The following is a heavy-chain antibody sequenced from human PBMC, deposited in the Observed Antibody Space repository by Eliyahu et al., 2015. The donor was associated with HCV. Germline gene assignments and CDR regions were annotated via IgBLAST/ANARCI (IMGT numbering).Heavy chain of an antibody. D-gene: IGHD5-12*01. V-gene: IGHV1-69*04. CDR3: ASQDSGYDRGFDY. CDR2: IIPILGIA. J-gene: IGHJ4*02. Sequence: QVQLVQSGAEVKKPGSSVKVSCKASGXTFSSYAISWVRQAPGXGLEWMGXIIPILGIANYAQKFQGRVTITADKSTSTAYMELSSLRSEDTAVYYCASQDSGYDRGFDYWGQGTLVTVSS. CDR1: GXTFSSYA.